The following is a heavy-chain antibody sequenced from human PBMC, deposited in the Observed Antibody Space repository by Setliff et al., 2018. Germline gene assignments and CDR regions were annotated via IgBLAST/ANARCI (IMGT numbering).Heavy chain of an antibody. CDR2: ISSSGRTI. J-gene: IGHJ6*03. Sequence: LSLSCAASGFTFSDCYMSWIRQTPEKGLEWVSYISSSGRTIYYADSVKGRFTISRDNANHTLYLQMNSLRADDTAVYYCARLDLTGYDSSGYYYALDYYYYMDVWGKGTTVTVSS. V-gene: IGHV3-11*04. CDR1: GFTFSDCY. D-gene: IGHD3-22*01. CDR3: ARLDLTGYDSSGYYYALDYYYYMDV.